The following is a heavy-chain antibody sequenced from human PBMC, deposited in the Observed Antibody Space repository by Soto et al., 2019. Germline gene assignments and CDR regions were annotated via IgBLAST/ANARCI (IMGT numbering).Heavy chain of an antibody. J-gene: IGHJ4*02. CDR1: NDSLSSHF. V-gene: IGHV1-46*01. CDR2: INPGPNSA. CDR3: AGASSRVSSVVAAY. Sequence: GASVKVSCKASNDSLSSHFIHWVRQARGEGLEWMGIINPGPNSANYSNAFQGRLTLTSDMPSRTVYMQQSNLRSDDTAVYYCAGASSRVSSVVAAYWGQGTLVTVSS. D-gene: IGHD2-15*01.